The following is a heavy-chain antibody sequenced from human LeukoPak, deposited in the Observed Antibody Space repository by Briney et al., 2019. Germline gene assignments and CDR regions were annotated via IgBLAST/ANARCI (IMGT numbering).Heavy chain of an antibody. CDR2: ISAYNGNT. D-gene: IGHD3-22*01. J-gene: IGHJ5*02. CDR3: ARERDGRYYYDSSGRAPGWFDP. Sequence: ASVKVSCKASGYTFTSYGISWVRQAPGQGLEWMGWISAYNGNTNYAQKLQGRVTMTTDTSTSTAYMELRSLRSDDTAVYYCARERDGRYYYDSSGRAPGWFDPWGQGTLVTVSS. V-gene: IGHV1-18*01. CDR1: GYTFTSYG.